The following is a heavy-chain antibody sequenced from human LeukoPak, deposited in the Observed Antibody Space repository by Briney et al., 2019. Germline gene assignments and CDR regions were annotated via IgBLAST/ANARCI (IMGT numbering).Heavy chain of an antibody. CDR3: AREVWGPEY. J-gene: IGHJ4*02. CDR2: INQDESEK. Sequence: GGSLRLSCATTGFIFGRYWMSWVRQTPGKGLEWVANINQDESEKNYVDPVRGRFTISRDNTKNSVYLQMSSLRAEDTAVYYCAREVWGPEYWGQGTLATVSS. CDR1: GFIFGRYW. D-gene: IGHD1-14*01. V-gene: IGHV3-7*03.